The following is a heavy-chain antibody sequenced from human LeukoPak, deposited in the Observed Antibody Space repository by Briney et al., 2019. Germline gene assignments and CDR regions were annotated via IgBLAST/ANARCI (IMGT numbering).Heavy chain of an antibody. Sequence: GGSLRLSCAVSGVTFSKYAMSWFRQAPGKGLGWVSGISNSGAGTYYADSVQGRFTISRDNSKDTLYLQMSSLRVDDTAVYYCAKLLGTIYPLWGMDVWGPGTTVTVSS. V-gene: IGHV3-23*01. D-gene: IGHD2-21*01. J-gene: IGHJ6*02. CDR3: AKLLGTIYPLWGMDV. CDR1: GVTFSKYA. CDR2: ISNSGAGT.